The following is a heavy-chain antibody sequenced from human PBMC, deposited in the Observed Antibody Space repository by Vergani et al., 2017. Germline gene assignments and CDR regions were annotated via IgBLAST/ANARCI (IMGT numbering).Heavy chain of an antibody. V-gene: IGHV3-30-3*01. Sequence: VQLVESGGGLVQPGRSLRLSCAASGFTFSSYAMHWVRQAPGKGLEWVAVISYDGSNKYYADSVKGRFTISRDNSKNTLYLQMNSLRAEDTAVYYCARPAVAGTLHTLDYWGQGTLVTVSS. J-gene: IGHJ4*02. CDR3: ARPAVAGTLHTLDY. CDR2: ISYDGSNK. CDR1: GFTFSSYA. D-gene: IGHD6-19*01.